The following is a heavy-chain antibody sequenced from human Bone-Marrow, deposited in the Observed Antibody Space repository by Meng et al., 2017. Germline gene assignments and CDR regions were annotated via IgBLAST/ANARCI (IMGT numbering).Heavy chain of an antibody. CDR2: ISWNSGSI. CDR3: AKDRQWLVRGAFDY. CDR1: GFTFDDYA. V-gene: IGHV3-9*01. J-gene: IGHJ4*01. D-gene: IGHD6-19*01. Sequence: SLKISCAASGFTFDDYAMHLVRQAPGKGLEWVSGISWNSGSIGYADSVKGRFTISRDNAKNSLYLQMNSLRAEDTALYYCAKDRQWLVRGAFDYWGQGTPVTVSS.